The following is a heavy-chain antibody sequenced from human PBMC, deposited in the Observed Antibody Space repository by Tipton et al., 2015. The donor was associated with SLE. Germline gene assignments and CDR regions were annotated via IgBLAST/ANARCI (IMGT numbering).Heavy chain of an antibody. J-gene: IGHJ4*02. CDR2: IYSTLST. Sequence: TLSLTCTVSGYSISSGYYWSWIRQPTGKRLEWIGYIYSTLSTNYTPSLKSRVTISVDTSKNQFSLKLSSVTAADTAVYYCTRGIFPPFDYWGQGTPVTVSS. D-gene: IGHD3-3*02. CDR1: GYSISSGYY. V-gene: IGHV4-38-2*02. CDR3: TRGIFPPFDY.